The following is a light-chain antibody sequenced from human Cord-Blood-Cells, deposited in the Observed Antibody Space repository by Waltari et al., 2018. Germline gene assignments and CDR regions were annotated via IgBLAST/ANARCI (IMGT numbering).Light chain of an antibody. CDR2: DVS. CDR1: SSDVGGYNY. V-gene: IGLV2-14*01. Sequence: QSALTQPASVSGSPEQSITISCTGTSSDVGGYNYGPWYQQHPGKAPKLMIDDVSNRPSGVSNRFSRSKSGNTASLTISGLQAEDEADYYCSSYTSSSTLEVFGGGTKLTVL. CDR3: SSYTSSSTLEV. J-gene: IGLJ3*02.